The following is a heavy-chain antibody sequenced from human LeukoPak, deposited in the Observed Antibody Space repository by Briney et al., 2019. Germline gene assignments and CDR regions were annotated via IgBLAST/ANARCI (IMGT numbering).Heavy chain of an antibody. J-gene: IGHJ1*01. Sequence: SETLSLTCTVSGGSISTYYWSWFRQPPGKGLEWIAYIYYSGTTNYNPSPKSRVTISVDTSKNQFSLKLSSVTAADTAVYYCARGDYSSSWFRYFQHWGQGTLVTVSS. CDR1: GGSISTYY. CDR2: IYYSGTT. D-gene: IGHD6-13*01. V-gene: IGHV4-59*01. CDR3: ARGDYSSSWFRYFQH.